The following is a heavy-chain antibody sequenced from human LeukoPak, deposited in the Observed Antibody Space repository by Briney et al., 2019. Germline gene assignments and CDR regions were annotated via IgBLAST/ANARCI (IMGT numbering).Heavy chain of an antibody. J-gene: IGHJ4*02. CDR2: IYPDDSDT. CDR3: AIGGDSTTSCYRCFDY. V-gene: IGHV5-51*01. D-gene: IGHD2-2*02. Sequence: EGSLEISFKGSGYRFTSYWIGWGRPMPGKGLEWMGLIYPDDSDTRYSPSFQGQVTISADKSISTAYLQWSSLKASDTAMYYCAIGGDSTTSCYRCFDYWGQGTLVTVSS. CDR1: GYRFTSYW.